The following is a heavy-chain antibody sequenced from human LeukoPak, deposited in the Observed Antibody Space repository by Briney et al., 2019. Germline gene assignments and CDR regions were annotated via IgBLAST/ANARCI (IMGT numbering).Heavy chain of an antibody. J-gene: IGHJ6*02. V-gene: IGHV3-64D*06. Sequence: PGGSLRLSCLASGSTVTNYAMHWVRQAPGKGLDYVSVLYSRGTSTYYADSVKGRFTVSRDSSKNTLYLQMSSLRIEDTAIYYCVRDLSGMDVWGRGTTVIVSS. D-gene: IGHD3-16*02. CDR2: LYSRGTST. CDR3: VRDLSGMDV. CDR1: GSTVTNYA.